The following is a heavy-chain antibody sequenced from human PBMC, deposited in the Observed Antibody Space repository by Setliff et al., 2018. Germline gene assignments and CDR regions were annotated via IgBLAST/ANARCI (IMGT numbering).Heavy chain of an antibody. J-gene: IGHJ4*02. D-gene: IGHD1-1*01. V-gene: IGHV4-39*07. CDR1: GGSISSSSHY. CDR2: ICYTGST. CDR3: ARDMGQPYYFES. Sequence: SETLTLTCTVSGGSISSSSHYWGWIRQPPGKGLEWIGSICYTGSTYYNPSLKSRVTMXXXTSKRQFSXKLGSATAADTAVYYCARDMGQPYYFESWGLGTLVTVSS.